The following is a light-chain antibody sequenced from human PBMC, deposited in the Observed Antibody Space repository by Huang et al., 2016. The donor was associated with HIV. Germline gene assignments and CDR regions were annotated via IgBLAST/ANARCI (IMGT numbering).Light chain of an antibody. J-gene: IGKJ4*01. CDR1: QSVSTN. Sequence: EIVMTQSPATLSVSPGERATLSCRASQSVSTNLAWYQQKAGQAPRLLMYGTSTRATRVPARFSGSGSGTEFTLTISSLQSEDFAVYYCQQYNNWPPLTFGGGTRVEIK. CDR3: QQYNNWPPLT. V-gene: IGKV3-15*01. CDR2: GTS.